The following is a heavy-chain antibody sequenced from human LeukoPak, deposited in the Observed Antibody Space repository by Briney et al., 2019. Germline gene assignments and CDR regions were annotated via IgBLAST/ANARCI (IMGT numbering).Heavy chain of an antibody. CDR2: IISGIPII. Sequence: GGSLRLSCAASRFSFSSYSMNWFRQAPGKGLEWVSYIISGIPIIYYADSVKGRFTISRDNAKNSLYLQMNSLRAEDTAVYYCARERRASGSYYLDYWGQGTLVTVSP. V-gene: IGHV3-48*01. CDR1: RFSFSSYS. D-gene: IGHD1-26*01. CDR3: ARERRASGSYYLDY. J-gene: IGHJ4*02.